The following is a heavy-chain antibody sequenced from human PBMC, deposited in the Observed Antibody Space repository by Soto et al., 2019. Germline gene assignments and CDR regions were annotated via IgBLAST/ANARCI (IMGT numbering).Heavy chain of an antibody. CDR2: ISSSSSYI. Sequence: GGSLRLSCAASGFTFSSYSMNWVRQAPGKGLEWVSSISSSSSYIYYADSVKGRFTISRDNAKNSLYLQMNSQRAEDTAVDYWARLGYGDYDYYYMDVWGKGTTVTVSS. CDR3: ARLGYGDYDYYYMDV. V-gene: IGHV3-21*01. D-gene: IGHD4-17*01. CDR1: GFTFSSYS. J-gene: IGHJ6*03.